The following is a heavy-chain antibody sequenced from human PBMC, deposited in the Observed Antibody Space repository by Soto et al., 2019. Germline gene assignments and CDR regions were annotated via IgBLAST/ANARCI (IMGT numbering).Heavy chain of an antibody. Sequence: PSETLSLTCTVSGGSVSSGSYYWSWIRQPPGKGLEWIGYIYYSGSTNYNPSLKSRVTISVDTSKNQFSLKLSSVTAADTAVYYCARAGNYYDSSGYLNYWGQGTLVTVSS. CDR3: ARAGNYYDSSGYLNY. J-gene: IGHJ4*02. V-gene: IGHV4-61*01. CDR1: GGSVSSGSYY. D-gene: IGHD3-22*01. CDR2: IYYSGST.